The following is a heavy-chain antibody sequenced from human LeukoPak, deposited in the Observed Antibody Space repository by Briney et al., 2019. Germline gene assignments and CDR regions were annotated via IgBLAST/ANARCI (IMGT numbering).Heavy chain of an antibody. J-gene: IGHJ5*02. Sequence: ASVKVSCKASGYTFTSYGISWVRQAPGQGLEWMGWISAYNGNTNYAQKLQGRVTMTTDTSTSTAYMELRSLRSDDTAVYYCARSKVVVPAALSWFDPWGQGTLVTVSS. V-gene: IGHV1-18*01. CDR1: GYTFTSYG. CDR2: ISAYNGNT. CDR3: ARSKVVVPAALSWFDP. D-gene: IGHD2-2*01.